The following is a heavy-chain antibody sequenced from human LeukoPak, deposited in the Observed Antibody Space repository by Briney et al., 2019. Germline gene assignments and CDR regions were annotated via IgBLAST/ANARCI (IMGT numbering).Heavy chain of an antibody. CDR2: IYSDGST. D-gene: IGHD2-15*01. CDR3: ARAPVVGQGGY. CDR1: GFTVSSNY. V-gene: IGHV3-53*01. J-gene: IGHJ4*02. Sequence: GGSLRLSCAASGFTVSSNYMSWVRQAPGKGLEWVSVIYSDGSTFHADSEKGRFTISRDNSKNTLYLQMNSLRAEDTAVYYCARAPVVGQGGYWGQGTLVTVSS.